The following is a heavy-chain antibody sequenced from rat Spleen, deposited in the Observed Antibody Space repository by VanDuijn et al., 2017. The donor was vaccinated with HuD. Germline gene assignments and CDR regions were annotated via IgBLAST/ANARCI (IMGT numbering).Heavy chain of an antibody. J-gene: IGHJ2*01. CDR1: GFTFSSYW. CDR3: AKDHLYYSGDLLFDY. D-gene: IGHD1-1*01. V-gene: IGHV5-58*01. CDR2: INTDGGST. Sequence: EVQLVETGGGLVHPGESLKLSCVASGFTFSSYWMFWIRQAPGEGLEWVSSINTDGGSTYYPDSVKGRFTISRDNAENTVYLQMNSLRSEDTATYYCAKDHLYYSGDLLFDYWGQGVMVTVSS.